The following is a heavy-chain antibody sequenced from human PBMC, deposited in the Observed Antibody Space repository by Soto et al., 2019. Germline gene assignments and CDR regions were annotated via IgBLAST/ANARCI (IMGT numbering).Heavy chain of an antibody. CDR3: ARQAGYYDSSGYHL. CDR2: IYYSGST. CDR1: GGSISSSSYY. Sequence: QLQLQESGPGLVKPSETLSLTCTVSGGSISSSSYYWGWIRQPPGKGLEWIGSIYYSGSTYYNPSPKSRVTIAVDTSKNQFSLKLSSVTAADTAVYYCARQAGYYDSSGYHLWGQGTLVTVSS. V-gene: IGHV4-39*01. J-gene: IGHJ5*02. D-gene: IGHD3-22*01.